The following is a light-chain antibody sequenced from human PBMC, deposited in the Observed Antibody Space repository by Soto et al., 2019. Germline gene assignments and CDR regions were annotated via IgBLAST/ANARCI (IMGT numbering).Light chain of an antibody. CDR2: EVS. V-gene: IGLV2-14*01. CDR3: SSYTSSSTYV. J-gene: IGLJ1*01. Sequence: QSALTQPASVSGSPGQSITIFCTGTSSDVGGYNYVSWYQQHPGKAPKLMIFEVSNRPSGVSHRFSGSKSGDTASLTISGLQAEDEADYYCSSYTSSSTYVFGTGTKVTVL. CDR1: SSDVGGYNY.